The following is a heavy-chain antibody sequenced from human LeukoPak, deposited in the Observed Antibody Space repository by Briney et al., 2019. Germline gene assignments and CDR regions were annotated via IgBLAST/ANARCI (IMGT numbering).Heavy chain of an antibody. Sequence: SETLSLACTVSGGSISSYYCSWIRQPPGKGLEWIGYIYYSGSTNYNPSLKSRVTISVDTSKNQFSLKLSSVTAADTAVYYCARGTIFGGFDPWGQGTLVTVSS. D-gene: IGHD3-3*01. V-gene: IGHV4-59*01. CDR3: ARGTIFGGFDP. CDR2: IYYSGST. CDR1: GGSISSYY. J-gene: IGHJ5*02.